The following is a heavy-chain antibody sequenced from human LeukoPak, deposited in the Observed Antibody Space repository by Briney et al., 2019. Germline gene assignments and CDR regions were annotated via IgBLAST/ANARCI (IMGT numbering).Heavy chain of an antibody. CDR1: GFTFSSYS. D-gene: IGHD2-2*01. V-gene: IGHV3-48*04. J-gene: IGHJ4*02. CDR3: AKDLGGRYCSSTSCQYNFDY. Sequence: GGSLRLSCAASGFTFSSYSMNWVRQAPGKGLEWVSYISSSSSTIYYADSVKGRFTISRDNAKNSLYLQMNSLRAEDTAVYYCAKDLGGRYCSSTSCQYNFDYWGQGTLVTVSS. CDR2: ISSSSSTI.